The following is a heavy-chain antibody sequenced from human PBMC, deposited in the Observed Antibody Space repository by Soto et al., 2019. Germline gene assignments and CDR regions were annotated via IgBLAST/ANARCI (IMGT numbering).Heavy chain of an antibody. Sequence: SLRLSCSVSGCTFDDNAMHWVRQAPEKGLEWVSGVNWKSDIGYADSVKGRFTISRDNAENSLYLQMNSLRAEDTALYYCAISQDRGGRTTFIYWGQGPQVTVSS. V-gene: IGHV3-9*01. D-gene: IGHD3-16*01. CDR3: AISQDRGGRTTFIY. J-gene: IGHJ1*01. CDR1: GCTFDDNA. CDR2: VNWKSDI.